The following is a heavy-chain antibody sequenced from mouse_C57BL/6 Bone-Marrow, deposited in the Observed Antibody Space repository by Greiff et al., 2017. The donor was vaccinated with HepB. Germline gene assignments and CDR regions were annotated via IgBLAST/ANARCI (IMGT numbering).Heavy chain of an antibody. J-gene: IGHJ2*01. D-gene: IGHD4-1*02. V-gene: IGHV2-9-1*01. CDR1: GFSLTSYA. CDR2: IWTGGGT. Sequence: VKLVESGPGLVAPSQSLSITCTVSGFSLTSYAISWVRQPPGKGLEWLGVIWTGGGTNYNSALKSRLSISKDNSKSQVFLKMNSLQTDDTARYYCASLNWDVGYYFDYWGQGTTLTVSS. CDR3: ASLNWDVGYYFDY.